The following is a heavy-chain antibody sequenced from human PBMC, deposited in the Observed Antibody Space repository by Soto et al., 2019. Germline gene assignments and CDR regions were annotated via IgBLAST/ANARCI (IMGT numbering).Heavy chain of an antibody. J-gene: IGHJ3*02. V-gene: IGHV1-18*01. D-gene: IGHD6-13*01. CDR1: GYTFTSHG. Sequence: VPLVQSGVEVKKPGASVKVSCKASGYTFTSHGISWVRQAPGQGLEWMGWINTYNGNTNYALKVQGRVTMTTETSTSTADMELRSLRSDDTAVYYCARDLLYSTRSTVRFDIWGQGTMLTVSS. CDR2: INTYNGNT. CDR3: ARDLLYSTRSTVRFDI.